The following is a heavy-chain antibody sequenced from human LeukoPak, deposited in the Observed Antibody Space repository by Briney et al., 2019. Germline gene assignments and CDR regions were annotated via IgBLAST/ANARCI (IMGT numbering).Heavy chain of an antibody. CDR2: IWSDGSNK. CDR1: GFTFSSRG. CDR3: VRDLSGFDY. D-gene: IGHD1-26*01. V-gene: IGHV3-33*01. J-gene: IGHJ4*02. Sequence: GGSLRLSCAASGFTFSSRGMHRVRQAPGKGLEWVAIIWSDGSNKFYADSVKGRFTISRDNSKNTLYLQMNSLRVEDTAVYFCVRDLSGFDYWGQGTLVTVSS.